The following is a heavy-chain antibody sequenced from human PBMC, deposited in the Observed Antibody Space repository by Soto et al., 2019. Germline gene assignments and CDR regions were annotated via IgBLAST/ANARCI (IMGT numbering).Heavy chain of an antibody. V-gene: IGHV3-23*01. J-gene: IGHJ1*01. CDR1: GFTFSSYA. CDR2: ISGSGGST. CDR3: AIQWFGQLSECAY. Sequence: GGSLGLSCAASGFTFSSYAMSWVRQAPGKGLEWVSAISGSGGSTYYADSVKGRFTTSRDNSKNTLYLQMNSLRAEDTAVYYCAIQWFGQLSECAYWGQGTLVIVSS. D-gene: IGHD3-10*01.